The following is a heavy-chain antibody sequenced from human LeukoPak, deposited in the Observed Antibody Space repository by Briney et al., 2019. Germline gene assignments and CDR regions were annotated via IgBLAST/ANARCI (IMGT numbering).Heavy chain of an antibody. CDR3: AKAPTGDFDF. D-gene: IGHD7-27*01. J-gene: IGHJ4*02. CDR2: ISSDGGNK. CDR1: GFNFNAYG. V-gene: IGHV3-30*18. Sequence: GGSLRLSCVVSGFNFNAYGMHWVRQAPGKGLEGVAVISSDGGNKFYADSVKDRFTISRDNSKNTLYLQMNSLRLEDTAVYYCAKAPTGDFDFWGQGTLVTVSS.